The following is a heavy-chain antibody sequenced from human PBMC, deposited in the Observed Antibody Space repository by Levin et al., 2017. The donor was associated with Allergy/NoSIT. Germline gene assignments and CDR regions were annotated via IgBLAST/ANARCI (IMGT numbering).Heavy chain of an antibody. CDR2: IKQDGSER. J-gene: IGHJ6*02. V-gene: IGHV3-7*04. Sequence: GESLKISCAASGFTFNTYWMSWVRQAPGKGLEWVANIKQDGSERYYVDSVKGRFTISRDNAKNSLYLQINSLRVEDTAVYYCARGRRTVRGGPQSYYGMGVWGQGTTVTVSS. CDR1: GFTFNTYW. CDR3: ARGRRTVRGGPQSYYGMGV. D-gene: IGHD3-10*01.